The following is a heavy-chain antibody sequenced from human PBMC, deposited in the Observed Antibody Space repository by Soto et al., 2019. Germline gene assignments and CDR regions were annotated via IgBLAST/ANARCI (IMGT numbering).Heavy chain of an antibody. CDR2: IYYSGST. D-gene: IGHD1-26*01. CDR1: GGSISSGGYY. V-gene: IGHV4-31*03. J-gene: IGHJ4*02. CDR3: ARGGELLGEFDY. Sequence: SETLSLTCTVSGGSISSGGYYWSWIRQHPGKGLEWIGYIYYSGSTYYNPSLKSRVTISVDTSKNQFSLKLSSVTAADTAVYYCARGGELLGEFDYWGQGTLVTVSS.